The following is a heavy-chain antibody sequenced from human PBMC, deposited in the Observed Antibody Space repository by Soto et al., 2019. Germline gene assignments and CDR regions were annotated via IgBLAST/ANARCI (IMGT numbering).Heavy chain of an antibody. CDR1: GYTFSSFG. V-gene: IGHV1-18*01. D-gene: IGHD6-6*01. CDR2: ISAYNAHT. J-gene: IGHJ4*02. CDR3: ARVFRWSSSSWGFDY. Sequence: ASVKVSCKASGYTFSSFGITWVRQAAGKGLEWMGWISAYNAHTNYGQKFQDRVYMTTDTSTNKAYLEVRSLRSDATAFYFCARVFRWSSSSWGFDYWGQGTLVTVSS.